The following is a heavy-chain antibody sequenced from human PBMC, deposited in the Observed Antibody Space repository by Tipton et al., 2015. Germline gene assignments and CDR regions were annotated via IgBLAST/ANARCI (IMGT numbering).Heavy chain of an antibody. J-gene: IGHJ3*02. CDR1: GYTFTSYG. Sequence: QSGAEVKKPGASVKVSCKASGYTFTSYGISWVRQAPGQGLEWMGIINPSAGSTTYAQKFQGRVTMTRDTSTSTVYMELSSLRSEDTAVYYCAESGSSSSWYGDAFDIWGQGTMVTVSS. D-gene: IGHD6-13*01. CDR2: INPSAGST. V-gene: IGHV1-46*01. CDR3: AESGSSSSWYGDAFDI.